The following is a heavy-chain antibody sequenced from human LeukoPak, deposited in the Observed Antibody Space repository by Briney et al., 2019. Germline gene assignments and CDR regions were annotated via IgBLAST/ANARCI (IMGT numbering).Heavy chain of an antibody. CDR2: ISPSSSTI. CDR3: AKAGSGWYVDY. CDR1: GLTFSDYY. Sequence: GGSLRLSCATSGLTFSDYYMSWVRQAPGKGLEWVSYISPSSSTIYYADSVKGRFTISRDNFKNMLYLQMNSLRADDTAVYYCAKAGSGWYVDYWGQGTLVTVSS. V-gene: IGHV3-11*01. J-gene: IGHJ4*02. D-gene: IGHD6-19*01.